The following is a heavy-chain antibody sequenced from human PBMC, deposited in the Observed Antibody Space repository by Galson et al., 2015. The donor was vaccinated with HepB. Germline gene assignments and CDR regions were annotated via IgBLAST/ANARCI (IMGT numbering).Heavy chain of an antibody. J-gene: IGHJ5*02. CDR2: MNPNSGNT. CDR1: GYTFTSYD. D-gene: IGHD1-26*01. Sequence: QSGAEVKKPGASVKVSCKASGYTFTSYDINWVRQATGQGLEWMGWMNPNSGNTNYAQKLQGRVTMTTDTSTSTAYMELRSLRSDDTAVYYCARGPHSGSSRLGFDPWGQGTLVTVSS. CDR3: ARGPHSGSSRLGFDP. V-gene: IGHV1-18*01.